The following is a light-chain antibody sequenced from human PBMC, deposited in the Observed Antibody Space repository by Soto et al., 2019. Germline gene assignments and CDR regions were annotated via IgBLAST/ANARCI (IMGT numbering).Light chain of an antibody. V-gene: IGLV2-8*01. Sequence: QSALTQPPSASGSPGQSVTISCTGTSSDVGAYDYLSWYQQHPGKAPKLMIYEVSQRPSGVPDRFSGSKSGNTASLTISGLQAEDEGDYYCSSFAGINNLLFGGGPKLTVL. CDR2: EVS. J-gene: IGLJ2*01. CDR1: SSDVGAYDY. CDR3: SSFAGINNLL.